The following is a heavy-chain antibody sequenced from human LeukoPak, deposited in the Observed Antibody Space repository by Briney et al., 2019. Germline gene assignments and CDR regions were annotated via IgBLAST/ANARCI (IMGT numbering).Heavy chain of an antibody. J-gene: IGHJ6*04. D-gene: IGHD3-10*02. Sequence: GGSLRLSCAASGFTVSSNYMSWVRQAPGKGLEWVSVIYSGGSTYYADFVKGRFTISRDNAKNSLYLQMNSLRAENTAVYYCAGPGITMIGGVWGKGTTVTISS. CDR1: GFTVSSNY. CDR3: AGPGITMIGGV. V-gene: IGHV3-53*01. CDR2: IYSGGST.